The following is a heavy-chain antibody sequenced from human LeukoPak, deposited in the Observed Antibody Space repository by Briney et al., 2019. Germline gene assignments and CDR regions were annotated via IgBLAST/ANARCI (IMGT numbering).Heavy chain of an antibody. V-gene: IGHV1-69*04. Sequence: SVKVSCKASGYIFANYYMHWVRQVPGQGLEWMGRIIPILGIANYAQKFQGRVTITADKSTSTAYMELSSLRSEDTAVYYCAREMKAAAGRSHFDYWGQGTLVTVSS. D-gene: IGHD6-13*01. CDR2: IIPILGIA. CDR1: GYIFANYY. J-gene: IGHJ4*02. CDR3: AREMKAAAGRSHFDY.